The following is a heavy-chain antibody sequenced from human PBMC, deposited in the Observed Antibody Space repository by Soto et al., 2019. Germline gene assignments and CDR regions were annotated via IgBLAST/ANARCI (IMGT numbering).Heavy chain of an antibody. CDR2: IYYSGST. CDR1: GGSISSSNW. CDR3: AKVPGP. Sequence: SETLSLTCAVSGGSISSSNWWSWVRQPPGKGLEWIGYIYYSGSTYYNPSLKSRVTISVDTSKNQFSLKLSSVTAADTAVYYCAKVPGPWGQGTLVTVSS. J-gene: IGHJ5*02. V-gene: IGHV4-4*02.